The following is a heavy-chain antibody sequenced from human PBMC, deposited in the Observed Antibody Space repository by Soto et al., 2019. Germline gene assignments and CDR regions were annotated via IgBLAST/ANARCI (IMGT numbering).Heavy chain of an antibody. D-gene: IGHD2-15*01. CDR2: IYYSGST. CDR1: GGSISSGGYY. Sequence: SETLSLTCTVSGGSISSGGYYWSWIRQHPGKGLEWIGYIYYSGSTYYNPSLKSRVTISVDTSKNQFSLKLSSVTAADTAVYYCARDGEYCSGGSCYAGTFDYWGQGTLVTVSS. CDR3: ARDGEYCSGGSCYAGTFDY. J-gene: IGHJ4*02. V-gene: IGHV4-31*03.